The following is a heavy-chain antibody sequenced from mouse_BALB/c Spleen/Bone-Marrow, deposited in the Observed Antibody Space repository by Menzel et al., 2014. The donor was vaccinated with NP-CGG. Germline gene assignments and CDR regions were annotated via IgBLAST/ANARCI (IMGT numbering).Heavy chain of an antibody. V-gene: IGHV5-17*02. Sequence: EVKLVESGGGLVQPGGSRKLSCAASGFTFSGFGMHWVRQAPEKGLEWVAYISSGSSTIFYADTVKGRFTISRDNPKNTLFLQMTSLRSEDTAMYYCTRGGNWEDFDYWGQGTTLTGSS. J-gene: IGHJ2*01. CDR1: GFTFSGFG. D-gene: IGHD4-1*01. CDR2: ISSGSSTI. CDR3: TRGGNWEDFDY.